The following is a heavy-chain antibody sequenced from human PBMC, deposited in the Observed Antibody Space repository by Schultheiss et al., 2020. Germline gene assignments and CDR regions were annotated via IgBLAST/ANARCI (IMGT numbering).Heavy chain of an antibody. D-gene: IGHD3-10*01. J-gene: IGHJ6*04. Sequence: WGSLRLSCAASGFTFSSYGMHWVRQAPGKGLEWVAVISYDGSNKYYADSVKGRFTISRDNSKNTLYLQMNSLKTEDTAVYYCARAITMVQGHTYYYYYGMDVWGKGTTVTVSS. CDR1: GFTFSSYG. V-gene: IGHV3-30*03. CDR3: ARAITMVQGHTYYYYYGMDV. CDR2: ISYDGSNK.